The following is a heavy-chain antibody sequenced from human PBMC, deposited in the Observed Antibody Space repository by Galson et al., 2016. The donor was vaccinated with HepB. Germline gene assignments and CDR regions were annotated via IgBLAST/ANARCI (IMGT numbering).Heavy chain of an antibody. V-gene: IGHV1-69*06. J-gene: IGHJ4*02. Sequence: SVKVSCKASGGTLNKYAINWVRQAPGQGLEWVGGILPMFGTLNSAQKFQGRVILTADKSTGTAYMELSSLRSEDTAVYYCAAEIAESGTFNFHFDFWGQGSLVAVSS. CDR2: ILPMFGTL. CDR1: GGTLNKYA. CDR3: AAEIAESGTFNFHFDF. D-gene: IGHD6-13*01.